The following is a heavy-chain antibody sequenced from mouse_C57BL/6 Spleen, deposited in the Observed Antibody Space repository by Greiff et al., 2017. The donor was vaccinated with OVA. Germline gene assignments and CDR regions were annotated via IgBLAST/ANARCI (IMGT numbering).Heavy chain of an antibody. CDR1: GFTFSDYG. Sequence: EVMLVESGGGLVKPGGSLKLSCAASGFTFSDYGMHWVRQAPEKGLEWVAYISSGSSTIYYADTVKGRFTISRDNAKNTLFLQMTSLRSEDTAMYYCARGEQLRLRDAMDYWGQGTSVTVSS. D-gene: IGHD3-2*02. CDR2: ISSGSSTI. V-gene: IGHV5-17*01. J-gene: IGHJ4*01. CDR3: ARGEQLRLRDAMDY.